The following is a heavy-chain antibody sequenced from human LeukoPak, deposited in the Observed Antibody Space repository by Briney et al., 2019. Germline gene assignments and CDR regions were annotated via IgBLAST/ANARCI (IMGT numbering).Heavy chain of an antibody. V-gene: IGHV4-59*08. Sequence: SETLSLTCTVSGGSISSYYWSWIRQPPGKGLEGTGYIYYSGSSYYNPSLKSRVTISVDTSKNQFSLKLSSVTAADTAVYYCARVYGGTYFDYWGQGTLVTVSS. J-gene: IGHJ4*02. CDR2: IYYSGSS. D-gene: IGHD4/OR15-4a*01. CDR1: GGSISSYY. CDR3: ARVYGGTYFDY.